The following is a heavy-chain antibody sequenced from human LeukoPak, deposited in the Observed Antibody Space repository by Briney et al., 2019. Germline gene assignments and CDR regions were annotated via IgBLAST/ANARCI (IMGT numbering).Heavy chain of an antibody. CDR3: ARDGGYGDNYYYYGMDV. CDR1: GYTFTSYA. Sequence: GASVKVSCKASGYTFTSYAMHWVRQAPRQRLEWMGWINAGNGNTKYLQKLQGRVTMTTDTSTSTAYMELRSLRSDDTAVYYCARDGGYGDNYYYYGMDVWGQGTTVTVSS. V-gene: IGHV1-3*01. D-gene: IGHD4-17*01. J-gene: IGHJ6*02. CDR2: INAGNGNT.